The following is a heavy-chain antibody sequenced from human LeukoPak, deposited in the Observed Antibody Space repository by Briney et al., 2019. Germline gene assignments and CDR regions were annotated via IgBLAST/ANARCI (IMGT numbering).Heavy chain of an antibody. D-gene: IGHD1-26*01. J-gene: IGHJ5*02. CDR3: AREVGATPAAWASWFDP. Sequence: GGSLRLSCAASGFTFSSYGMHWVRQAPGKGLEWVAVIWYDGSNKYYADSVKGRFTISRDNSKNTLYLQMNSLRAEGTAVYYCAREVGATPAAWASWFDPWGQGTLVTVSS. CDR2: IWYDGSNK. V-gene: IGHV3-33*01. CDR1: GFTFSSYG.